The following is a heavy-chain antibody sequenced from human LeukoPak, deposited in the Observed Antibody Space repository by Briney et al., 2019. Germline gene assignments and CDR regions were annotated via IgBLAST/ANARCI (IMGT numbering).Heavy chain of an antibody. D-gene: IGHD6-19*01. J-gene: IGHJ1*01. CDR1: GFTFSSYS. V-gene: IGHV3-23*01. CDR2: ISGSGDKT. Sequence: GGSLRLSCAASGFTFSSYSMSWVRQAPGKGLERVSGISGSGDKTYYTDSVKGRFTISRDNSKNTLYLQMNSLRAEDTAVYYCAKGEQWLVLYFQHWGQGTLVTVSS. CDR3: AKGEQWLVLYFQH.